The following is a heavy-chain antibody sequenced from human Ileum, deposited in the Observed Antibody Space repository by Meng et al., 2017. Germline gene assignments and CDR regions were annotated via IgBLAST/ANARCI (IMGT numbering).Heavy chain of an antibody. Sequence: SETLSLTCTVSGVSISGNYWSWIRQPAGKGLVWIGRMYNSGTTDYNPSLKSRVTISGDTSKNQLSLRLTSVTAADTAVYYCALSVGGRPTKEFESWGQGTLVTVSS. CDR3: ALSVGGRPTKEFES. D-gene: IGHD3-16*01. CDR2: MYNSGTT. J-gene: IGHJ4*02. CDR1: GVSISGNY. V-gene: IGHV4-4*07.